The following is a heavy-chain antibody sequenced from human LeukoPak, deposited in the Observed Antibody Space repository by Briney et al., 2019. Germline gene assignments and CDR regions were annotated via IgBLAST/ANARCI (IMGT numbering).Heavy chain of an antibody. CDR1: GCSMNSYY. V-gene: IGHV4-59*08. J-gene: IGHJ3*01. CDR2: IYYSGST. Sequence: SETLSLTCMVSGCSMNSYYWSWIRQPPGKGLEWIGYIYYSGSTNYNPSLKSRVTISVDTSKNQFSLKMNSVTAADTAVYYCARHQFQLSVNDVAFDVWGQGTMVTVSS. D-gene: IGHD2-2*01. CDR3: ARHQFQLSVNDVAFDV.